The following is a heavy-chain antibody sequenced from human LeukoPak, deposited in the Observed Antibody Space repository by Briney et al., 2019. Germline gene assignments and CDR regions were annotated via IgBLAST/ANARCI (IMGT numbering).Heavy chain of an antibody. CDR2: IWYDGNNK. Sequence: GGSLRLSCAASGFTFSSYAMSWVRQAPGKGLEWVTVIWYDGNNKYYSDSMKGRFTISRDNSKSTLYLQMTSLRAEDTAVYYCARGSGNYYNWFDPWGQGTLVTVSS. CDR3: ARGSGNYYNWFDP. J-gene: IGHJ5*02. CDR1: GFTFSSYA. D-gene: IGHD3-10*01. V-gene: IGHV3-33*08.